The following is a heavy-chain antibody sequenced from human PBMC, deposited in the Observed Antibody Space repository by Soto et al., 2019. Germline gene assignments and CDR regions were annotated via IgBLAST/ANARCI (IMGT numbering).Heavy chain of an antibody. CDR2: VSYSGSN. D-gene: IGHD5-18*01. Sequence: SETLSLTCTVSDVSISGYYWSWIRQPPGKGLEWMGYVSYSGSNNYNPSLQSRVTISMDTSENQFSLRLTSVTAADTAMYYCASGQSRDGYNFFDYWGQGTLVTVSS. CDR1: DVSISGYY. CDR3: ASGQSRDGYNFFDY. V-gene: IGHV4-59*13. J-gene: IGHJ4*02.